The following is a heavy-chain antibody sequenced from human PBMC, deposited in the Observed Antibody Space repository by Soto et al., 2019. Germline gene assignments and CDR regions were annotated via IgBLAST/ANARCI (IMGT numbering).Heavy chain of an antibody. V-gene: IGHV4-39*01. D-gene: IGHD2-21*01. CDR1: GGSISSSSYY. CDR3: ARSVVEYYYYYMDV. CDR2: IYYSGST. J-gene: IGHJ6*03. Sequence: QLQLQESGPGLVKPSETLSLTCTVSGGSISSSSYYWGWIRQPPGKGLEWIGSIYYSGSTYYNPSRKSRVTISVDTSKNQFSLKLSSVTAADTAVYYCARSVVEYYYYYMDVWGKGTTVTVSS.